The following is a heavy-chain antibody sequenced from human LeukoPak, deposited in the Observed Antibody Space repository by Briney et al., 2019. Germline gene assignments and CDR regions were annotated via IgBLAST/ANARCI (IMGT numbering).Heavy chain of an antibody. Sequence: PSETLSLTCTVSGGSISSSSYYWGWIRQPPGKGLEWIGSIYYSGSTYYNPSLKSRVTISVDKSKNQFSLRLNSVTAADTAVYYCARDRKDTAMGDGGLDIWGQGTMVAVS. CDR2: IYYSGST. J-gene: IGHJ3*02. V-gene: IGHV4-39*07. D-gene: IGHD5-18*01. CDR1: GGSISSSSYY. CDR3: ARDRKDTAMGDGGLDI.